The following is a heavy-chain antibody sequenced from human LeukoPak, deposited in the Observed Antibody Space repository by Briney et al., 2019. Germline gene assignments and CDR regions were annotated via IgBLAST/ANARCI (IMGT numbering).Heavy chain of an antibody. D-gene: IGHD3-10*01. CDR3: VKFRGIQHYNYHMDV. J-gene: IGHJ6*03. Sequence: GGSLRLSCAASGFTFSSYAMSWVRQAPGKGLEGVSAISGSGGSTYYADSVKGRFTISRDNSKNTLYLQMNSLRAEDTAVYYCVKFRGIQHYNYHMDVWGKGTTVTVSS. CDR2: ISGSGGST. CDR1: GFTFSSYA. V-gene: IGHV3-23*01.